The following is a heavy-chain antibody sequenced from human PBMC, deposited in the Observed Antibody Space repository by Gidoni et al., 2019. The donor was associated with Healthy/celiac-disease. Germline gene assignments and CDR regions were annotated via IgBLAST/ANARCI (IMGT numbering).Heavy chain of an antibody. V-gene: IGHV3-21*01. Sequence: EVQLVESGGGLVKPGGSLRISCAASGCTFSSYSMNWVRQAPGKGLEWVSAISSSSSYIYDADSVKGRFTISRDNAKNSLYLQMNSLRAEDTAVYYCARTGAQWELYSWGQGTLVTVSS. D-gene: IGHD1-26*01. CDR1: GCTFSSYS. J-gene: IGHJ4*02. CDR3: ARTGAQWELYS. CDR2: ISSSSSYI.